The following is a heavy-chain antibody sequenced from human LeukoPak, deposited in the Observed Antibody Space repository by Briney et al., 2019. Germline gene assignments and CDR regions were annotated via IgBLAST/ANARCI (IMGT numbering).Heavy chain of an antibody. D-gene: IGHD3-16*02. J-gene: IGHJ4*02. CDR1: GFTFSNAW. Sequence: GGSLRLSCAASGFTFSNAWMSWVRQAPGKGLEWVGRIKSKTDGGTTDYAAPVKGRFTISRDDSKNTLYLQMNSLKTEDTAVYYCTTVRHDYVWGSYRSHPTYYFDYWGQGTLVTVSS. V-gene: IGHV3-15*01. CDR2: IKSKTDGGTT. CDR3: TTVRHDYVWGSYRSHPTYYFDY.